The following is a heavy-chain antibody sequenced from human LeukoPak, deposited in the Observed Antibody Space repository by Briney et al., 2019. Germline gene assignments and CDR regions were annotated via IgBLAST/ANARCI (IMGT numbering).Heavy chain of an antibody. D-gene: IGHD3-3*01. CDR2: ISYDGSKI. CDR3: ARESGWGLPHAFDF. Sequence: GGSLRLSCAASGFTFSTYPLHWVRQAPGKGLEWVTLISYDGSKIYYADSVKGRFTISRDNSKNTLYLQMNSLRAEDTAVYYCARESGWGLPHAFDFWGQGTMVTVSS. J-gene: IGHJ3*01. V-gene: IGHV3-30-3*01. CDR1: GFTFSTYP.